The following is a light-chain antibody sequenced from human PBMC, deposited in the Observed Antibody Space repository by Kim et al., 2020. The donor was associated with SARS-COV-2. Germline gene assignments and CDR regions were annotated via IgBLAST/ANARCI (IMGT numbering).Light chain of an antibody. CDR2: DAS. Sequence: DIQMTQSPSSLSASVGDRVTITCQASQDISNYLNWYQQKPGKAPKLLIYDASNLETGVPSRFSGSGSGTEFTFTISSLQPEDIATYYCHQQDSIPPLTFGGGTKLDIK. CDR1: QDISNY. V-gene: IGKV1-33*01. CDR3: HQQDSIPPLT. J-gene: IGKJ4*01.